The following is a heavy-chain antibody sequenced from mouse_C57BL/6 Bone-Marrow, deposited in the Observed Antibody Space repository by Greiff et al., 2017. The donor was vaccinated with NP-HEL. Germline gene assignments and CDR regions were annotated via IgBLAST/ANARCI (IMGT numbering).Heavy chain of an antibody. CDR1: GFTFSDYG. Sequence: EVQLVESGGGLVQPGGSLKLSCAASGFTFSDYGMAWVRQAPSKATEWVAFISNLAYSIFYADTVTGRFTISRENAKNTLYLEMSSLRSEDTAMYYCARRSAYYSNPYAMDYWGQGTSVTVSS. CDR3: ARRSAYYSNPYAMDY. V-gene: IGHV5-15*04. D-gene: IGHD2-5*01. J-gene: IGHJ4*01. CDR2: ISNLAYSI.